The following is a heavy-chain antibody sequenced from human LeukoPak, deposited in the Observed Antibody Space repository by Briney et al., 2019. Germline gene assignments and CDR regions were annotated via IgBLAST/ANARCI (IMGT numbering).Heavy chain of an antibody. V-gene: IGHV3-74*01. CDR3: ARGGDTVTTDYYYYYHMDV. J-gene: IGHJ6*03. D-gene: IGHD4-17*01. CDR1: GFTLSSHW. CDR2: INSDASST. Sequence: GGSLRLSCAASGFTLSSHWVHWVRQAPGKGLVWVSHINSDASSTGYADSVKGRFTISRDNAKNTLYLQMNSLGAEDTAVYYCARGGDTVTTDYYYYYHMDVWGKGTTVTVSS.